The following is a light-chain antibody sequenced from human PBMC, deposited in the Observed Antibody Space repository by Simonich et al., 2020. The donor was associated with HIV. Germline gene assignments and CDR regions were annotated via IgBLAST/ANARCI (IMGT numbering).Light chain of an antibody. CDR3: AAWDDSLNGVV. Sequence: QSVLTQPPSASGTPGQRFTISCSGSSSTLGNNTVNWSQQLPGTAPKLLFNRNNKRPSGCPDRFSGSKSGTSASLAISGLQSEDEADYYCAAWDDSLNGVVFGGGTKLTVL. V-gene: IGLV1-44*01. CDR2: RNN. CDR1: SSTLGNNT. J-gene: IGLJ2*01.